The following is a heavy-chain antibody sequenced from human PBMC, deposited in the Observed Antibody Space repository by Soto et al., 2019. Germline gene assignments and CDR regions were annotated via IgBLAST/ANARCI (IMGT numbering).Heavy chain of an antibody. Sequence: SVKVSCKASVWTFSCYAISWVRQAPGQGLEWMGGIIPIFGTAHYAQKFQGRVTITADESTSKAYMALNSLRAEDTAVYYCARKALGYYDTSGYTCFDYWGQGTLVTVSS. D-gene: IGHD3-22*01. V-gene: IGHV1-69*13. CDR3: ARKALGYYDTSGYTCFDY. CDR1: VWTFSCYA. J-gene: IGHJ4*02. CDR2: IIPIFGTA.